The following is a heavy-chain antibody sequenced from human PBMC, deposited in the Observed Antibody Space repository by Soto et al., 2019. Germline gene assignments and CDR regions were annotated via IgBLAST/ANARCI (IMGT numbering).Heavy chain of an antibody. J-gene: IGHJ6*02. D-gene: IGHD3-3*01. Sequence: SETLSLTCAVSGGSISSSNWWSWVRQPPGKGLEWIGEIYHSGSTNYNPSLKSRVTISVDKSKNQFSLKLSSVTAADTAVYYCARGKTIFGVVPTTYYYYGMDVWGQGTTVTVSS. CDR1: GGSISSSNW. CDR2: IYHSGST. CDR3: ARGKTIFGVVPTTYYYYGMDV. V-gene: IGHV4-4*02.